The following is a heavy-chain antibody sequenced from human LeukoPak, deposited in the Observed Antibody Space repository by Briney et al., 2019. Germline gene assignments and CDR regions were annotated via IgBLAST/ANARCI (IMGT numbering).Heavy chain of an antibody. CDR3: ARVPRKRGYSGYDRYYFDY. CDR1: GFTFSSYA. D-gene: IGHD5-12*01. J-gene: IGHJ4*02. Sequence: PGRSLRLSCAASGFTFSSYAMHWVRQAPGKGLEWVAVISYDGSNKYYADSVKGRFTISRDNSKNTLYLQMNSLRAEDTAVYYCARVPRKRGYSGYDRYYFDYWGQGTLVTVSS. CDR2: ISYDGSNK. V-gene: IGHV3-30*01.